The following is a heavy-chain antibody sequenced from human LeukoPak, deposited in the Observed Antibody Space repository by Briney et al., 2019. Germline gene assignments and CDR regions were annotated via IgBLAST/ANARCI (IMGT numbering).Heavy chain of an antibody. V-gene: IGHV4-59*08. D-gene: IGHD3-22*01. CDR1: GGSISSNY. CDR3: AKYRSTSGYVDS. Sequence: SETLSLTCSVSGGSISSNYWSWFRQPPAKGLGRVGYIYYNDSTTYNPSPTSRVTISVDTSKTQFSLKLTSVTAADTAVYYCAKYRSTSGYVDSWGQGTMV. J-gene: IGHJ4*02. CDR2: IYYNDST.